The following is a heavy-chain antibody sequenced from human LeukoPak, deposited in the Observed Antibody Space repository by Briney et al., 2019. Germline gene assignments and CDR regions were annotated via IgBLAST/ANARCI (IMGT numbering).Heavy chain of an antibody. CDR2: IWYDGSNK. V-gene: IGHV3-33*01. CDR3: ARDYGSGFHGMDV. D-gene: IGHD3-10*01. CDR1: GFTFSSYG. J-gene: IGHJ6*02. Sequence: PGGSLRLSCAASGFTFSSYGMHWVRQAPGKGLEWVAVIWYDGSNKYYADSVKGRFTISRDNSKNTLYLQMNSLRAEDTAVYYCARDYGSGFHGMDVWGQGTTVTVSS.